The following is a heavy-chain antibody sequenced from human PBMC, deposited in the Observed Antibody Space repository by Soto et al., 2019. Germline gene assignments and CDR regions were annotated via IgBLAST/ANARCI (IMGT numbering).Heavy chain of an antibody. D-gene: IGHD3-9*01. CDR2: INPDSGGT. J-gene: IGHJ4*02. CDR3: RVTGVSEVDY. V-gene: IGHV1-2*02. Sequence: QVQLVQSGAEVKKPGASVKVSCKASGYTFSGYYIHWVLQAPGQGLESLGYINPDSGGTHSPQKFRGRVTMTRDTSISTAYMELRSLRSDDTAVYYCRVTGVSEVDYWGQGTLVTVSS. CDR1: GYTFSGYY.